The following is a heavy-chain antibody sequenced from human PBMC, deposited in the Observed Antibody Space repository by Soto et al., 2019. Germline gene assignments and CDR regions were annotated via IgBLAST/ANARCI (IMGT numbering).Heavy chain of an antibody. CDR3: ARSSFTYYYDSSGYYPPYYFDY. CDR1: GGSISSGDYY. J-gene: IGHJ4*02. V-gene: IGHV4-30-4*01. D-gene: IGHD3-22*01. CDR2: IYYSGST. Sequence: SETLSLTCTVSGGSISSGDYYWSWIRQPPGKGLEWIGYIYYSGSTYYNPSLKSRVTISVDTSKNQFSLKLSSVTAADTAAYYCARSSFTYYYDSSGYYPPYYFDYWGQGTLVTVSS.